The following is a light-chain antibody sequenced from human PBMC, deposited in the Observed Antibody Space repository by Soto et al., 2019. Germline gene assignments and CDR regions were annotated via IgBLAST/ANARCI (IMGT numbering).Light chain of an antibody. CDR1: GSLVHSDGNTY. V-gene: IGKV2-24*01. Sequence: DIVLTQTPLSSPVTLGQPASISCRSSGSLVHSDGNTYLSWLQQRPGKAPRLLIYRVSNLFSGVTDRFSGSGTGTALPLKISRVEAEDVGVYFCTKSTHFPRTFGQGTKVEI. CDR2: RVS. CDR3: TKSTHFPRT. J-gene: IGKJ1*01.